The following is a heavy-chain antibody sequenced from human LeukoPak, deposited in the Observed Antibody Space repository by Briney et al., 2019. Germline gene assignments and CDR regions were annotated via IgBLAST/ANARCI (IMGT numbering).Heavy chain of an antibody. CDR1: GASISSYY. CDR2: IYYSGST. D-gene: IGHD3-10*01. V-gene: IGHV4-59*01. Sequence: SETLSLTCTVSGASISSYYWSWSRQSPGKGLEWIGYIYYSGSTNYNPSLKSRVTLSIDKSKNQFSLKLSSVTAADTAVYYCATKSYGPGSVPFEVWGQGTMVTVSS. CDR3: ATKSYGPGSVPFEV. J-gene: IGHJ3*01.